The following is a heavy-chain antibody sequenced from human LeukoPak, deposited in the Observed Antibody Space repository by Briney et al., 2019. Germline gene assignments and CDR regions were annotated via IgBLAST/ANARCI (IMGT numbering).Heavy chain of an antibody. CDR1: GFTFSGSA. J-gene: IGHJ5*02. CDR3: ARGKTSQNIVTRKTYNWFDP. Sequence: GGSLRLSCAASGFTFSGSALHWVRQAPGKGLEWVSSISSTSNYIYYADSVKGRFTISRDNAKNSLYLQMKSLRAEDTAVYYCARGKTSQNIVTRKTYNWFDPWGQGTLVTVSP. CDR2: ISSTSNYI. V-gene: IGHV3-21*01. D-gene: IGHD2/OR15-2a*01.